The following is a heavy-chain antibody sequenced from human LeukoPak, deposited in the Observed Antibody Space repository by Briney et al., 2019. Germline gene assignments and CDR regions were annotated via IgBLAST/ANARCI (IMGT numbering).Heavy chain of an antibody. CDR3: ATHGGAYCSGGSCAFDI. V-gene: IGHV1-24*01. D-gene: IGHD2-15*01. Sequence: ASVKVSCKVSGYTLTELSMHWVRQAPGKGLEWMGGFHPEDGETIYAQKFQGRATMTEDTSTDTAYMELSSLRSEDTAVYYCATHGGAYCSGGSCAFDIWGQGTMVTVSS. J-gene: IGHJ3*02. CDR2: FHPEDGET. CDR1: GYTLTELS.